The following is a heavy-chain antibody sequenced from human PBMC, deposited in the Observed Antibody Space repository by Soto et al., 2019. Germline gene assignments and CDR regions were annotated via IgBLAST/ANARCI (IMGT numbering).Heavy chain of an antibody. CDR3: AKKSITWVRGVPYYYYYGMDV. Sequence: HGGSLRLCCAASGFTFSSYAMTWVRQAPGKGLEWVSGISGSGGSTYHADSVKGRFTISRDNSKNMLYLQMNSLRAEDTAVYYCAKKSITWVRGVPYYYYYGMDVWGQGTTVTVSS. CDR1: GFTFSSYA. D-gene: IGHD3-10*01. V-gene: IGHV3-23*01. J-gene: IGHJ6*02. CDR2: ISGSGGST.